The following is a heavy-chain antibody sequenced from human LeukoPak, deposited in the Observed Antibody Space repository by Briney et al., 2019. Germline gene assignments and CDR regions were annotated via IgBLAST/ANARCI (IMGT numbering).Heavy chain of an antibody. Sequence: SETLSLTCAVYGGSFSGYYWSWIRQPPGKGLEWIGEINHSGSTNYNPSLKSRVTISVDTSKNQFSLKLSSVTAADTAVYYCAAPEYSSSGPDYWGQGTLVTVSS. CDR2: INHSGST. D-gene: IGHD6-6*01. CDR3: AAPEYSSSGPDY. V-gene: IGHV4-34*01. J-gene: IGHJ4*02. CDR1: GGSFSGYY.